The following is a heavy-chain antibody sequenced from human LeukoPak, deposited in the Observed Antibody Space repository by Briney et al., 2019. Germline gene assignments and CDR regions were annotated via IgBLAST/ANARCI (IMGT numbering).Heavy chain of an antibody. Sequence: GGSLRLSCAASGFTFSSYSMNWVRQAPGKGLEWVSSISSSSSYIYYADSVKGRFTISRDNSKNTLYLQMNSLRAEDTAVYYCAKDLAMVRGVITVSPFDYWGQGTLITVSS. D-gene: IGHD3-10*01. CDR2: ISSSSSYI. J-gene: IGHJ4*02. CDR1: GFTFSSYS. V-gene: IGHV3-21*04. CDR3: AKDLAMVRGVITVSPFDY.